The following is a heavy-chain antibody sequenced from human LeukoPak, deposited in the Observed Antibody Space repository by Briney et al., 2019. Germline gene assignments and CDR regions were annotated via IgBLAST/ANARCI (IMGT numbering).Heavy chain of an antibody. V-gene: IGHV1-69*05. CDR2: IIPIFGTA. J-gene: IGHJ4*02. CDR3: ARHRRIAAAGEFDY. D-gene: IGHD6-13*01. Sequence: SVKVSRKASGGTFSRYAISWVRQAPGQGLEWMGGIIPIFGTANYAQKFQGRVTITTDESTSTAYMELSSLRSEDTAVYYCARHRRIAAAGEFDYWGQGTLVTVSS. CDR1: GGTFSRYA.